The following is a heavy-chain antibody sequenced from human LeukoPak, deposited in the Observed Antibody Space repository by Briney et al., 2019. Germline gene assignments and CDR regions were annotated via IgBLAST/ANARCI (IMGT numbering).Heavy chain of an antibody. D-gene: IGHD3-22*01. J-gene: IGHJ4*02. CDR2: TSGSGGGT. V-gene: IGHV3-23*01. CDR1: GFTFSSFG. Sequence: GGSLRLSCAASGFTFSSFGMNWVRQGPGKGLEWVSATSGSGGGTYYADSVKGRFTISRDNSKNTLYLQMNSLRAEDTAVYYCAKDPGDYSGYYYGYYVDYWGQGTLVTVSS. CDR3: AKDPGDYSGYYYGYYVDY.